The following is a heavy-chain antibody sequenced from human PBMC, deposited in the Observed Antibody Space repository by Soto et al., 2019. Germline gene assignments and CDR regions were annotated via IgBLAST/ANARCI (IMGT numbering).Heavy chain of an antibody. Sequence: QLQLQESGPGLVKPSETLSLTCTVSGGSISSSSYYWGWIRQPPGKGLEWIGSIYYSGSTYYNPSLKSRVTISVDTSKNQFSLKLSSVTAADTAVYYCARHGGGGWLQLRYWGQGTLVTVSS. CDR1: GGSISSSSYY. CDR2: IYYSGST. V-gene: IGHV4-39*01. CDR3: ARHGGGGWLQLRY. J-gene: IGHJ4*02. D-gene: IGHD5-12*01.